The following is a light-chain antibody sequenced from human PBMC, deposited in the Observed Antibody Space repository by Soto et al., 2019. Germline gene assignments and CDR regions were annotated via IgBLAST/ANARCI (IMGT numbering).Light chain of an antibody. Sequence: EIGLTQSPGTLSLSPGDRATLSCRASQSLTNKYLAWYRQKPGQAPRLLIYGASSRATGIPARFSGSGSGTDFTLAINRLEPEDSAVYYCQQYYSSPRTFGRGTKVDIK. J-gene: IGKJ1*01. CDR3: QQYYSSPRT. CDR2: GAS. CDR1: QSLTNKY. V-gene: IGKV3-20*01.